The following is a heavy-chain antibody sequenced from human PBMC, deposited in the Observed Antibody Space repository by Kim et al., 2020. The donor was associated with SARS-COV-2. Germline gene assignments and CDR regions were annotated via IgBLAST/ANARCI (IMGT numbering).Heavy chain of an antibody. CDR2: INTGSGNT. V-gene: IGHV1-3*04. Sequence: ASVKVSCKTSGYTFTDYTLHWVRQAPGQSLEWVGWINTGSGNTKYSANFQGRATITRDTSASTLYMELSGLRFEDTAVYYCAREARYTELDYWGQGTLAT. D-gene: IGHD5-18*01. J-gene: IGHJ4*02. CDR3: AREARYTELDY. CDR1: GYTFTDYT.